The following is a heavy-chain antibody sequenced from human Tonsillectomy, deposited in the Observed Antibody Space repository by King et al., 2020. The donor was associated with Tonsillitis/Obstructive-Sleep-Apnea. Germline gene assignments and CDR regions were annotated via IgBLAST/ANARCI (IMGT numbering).Heavy chain of an antibody. V-gene: IGHV7-4-1*02. D-gene: IGHD3-10*01. Sequence: QLVQSGSELKKPGASVNLSCKASGYTFRNSALNWVRQAPGQGLEWMGWINTNTGHPTYAQGFTGRFFFSLDTSVRTAYLQISSLKAEDTAVSYCAREGTLTRYYHHYMDVWGNGTTVTVSS. J-gene: IGHJ6*03. CDR1: GYTFRNSA. CDR3: AREGTLTRYYHHYMDV. CDR2: INTNTGHP.